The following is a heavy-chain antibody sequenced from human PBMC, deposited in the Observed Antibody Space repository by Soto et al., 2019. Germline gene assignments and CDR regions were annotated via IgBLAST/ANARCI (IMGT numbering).Heavy chain of an antibody. CDR1: GFTFSSYG. V-gene: IGHV3-30*18. CDR3: AKDLGIERSSWHSPSYHGMDV. D-gene: IGHD6-13*01. CDR2: ISYDGSNK. J-gene: IGHJ6*04. Sequence: QGQLVESGGGVVQPVRSLRLSCAASGFTFSSYGMHWVRQAPGKGLEWVAVISYDGSNKYYADSVKGRVTISRENSKNTLYLQMNSLRAEDTAVYYCAKDLGIERSSWHSPSYHGMDVWGKGTTVTVSS.